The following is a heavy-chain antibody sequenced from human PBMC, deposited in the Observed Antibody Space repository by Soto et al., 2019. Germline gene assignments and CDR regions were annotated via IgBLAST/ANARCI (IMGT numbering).Heavy chain of an antibody. CDR2: ISGSGGST. CDR1: GFTFSSYA. CDR3: AKGNKIAAAGTDYFDY. Sequence: GGSLRLSCAASGFTFSSYAMSWVRQAPGKGLEWVSAISGSGGSTYYADSVKGRFTISRDNSKNTLYLQMNSLRAEDTAVYYCAKGNKIAAAGTDYFDYWGQGTLVTVSS. V-gene: IGHV3-23*01. J-gene: IGHJ4*02. D-gene: IGHD6-13*01.